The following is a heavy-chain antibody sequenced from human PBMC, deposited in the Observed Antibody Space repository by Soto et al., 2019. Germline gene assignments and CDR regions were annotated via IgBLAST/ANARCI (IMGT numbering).Heavy chain of an antibody. CDR2: ISGSGGST. CDR3: AKGLTGAPYYAMDV. Sequence: EVQLLESGGGSVQPGGSLRLSCAASGFTSSNYAMSWVRQAPGKGLEWVSGISGSGGSTYYADSVKGRFIISRDNSKNTLYLQMNSLRAEGTAVYYCAKGLTGAPYYAMDVWGQGTTVTVSS. J-gene: IGHJ6*02. V-gene: IGHV3-23*01. D-gene: IGHD7-27*01. CDR1: GFTSSNYA.